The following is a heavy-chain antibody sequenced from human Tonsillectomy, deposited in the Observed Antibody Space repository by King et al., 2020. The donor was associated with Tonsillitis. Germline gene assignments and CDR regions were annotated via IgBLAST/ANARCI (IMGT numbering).Heavy chain of an antibody. CDR1: GCSLSFYY. D-gene: IGHD3-22*01. Sequence: QLQESGPGLVKPSETLSLTCTVSGCSLSFYYWNWIRQPAGKGLEWIGRISTSWSINYNPSLKSRVTMSVDTSKNQFSLKLSSVTAADPAVYYCARAHYDSSGYYSPPNWFDPWGQGTLVTVSS. CDR2: ISTSWSI. V-gene: IGHV4-4*07. J-gene: IGHJ5*02. CDR3: ARAHYDSSGYYSPPNWFDP.